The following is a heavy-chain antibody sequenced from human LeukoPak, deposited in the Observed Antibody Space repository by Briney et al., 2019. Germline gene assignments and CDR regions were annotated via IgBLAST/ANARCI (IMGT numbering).Heavy chain of an antibody. CDR3: ARADKYSSSIDY. J-gene: IGHJ4*02. CDR1: GFTVSSNY. CDR2: IYSGGST. D-gene: IGHD6-6*01. Sequence: GGSLRLSCAASGFTVSSNYMSWVRQAPGKGLEWVSVIYSGGSTYYADSVKGRFTISRDNSKNTLYLQMNSLRAEDTAVYYCARADKYSSSIDYWGQGTLVTVSS. V-gene: IGHV3-53*01.